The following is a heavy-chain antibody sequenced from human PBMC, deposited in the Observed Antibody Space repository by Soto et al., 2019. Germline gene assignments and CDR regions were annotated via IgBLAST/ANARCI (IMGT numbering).Heavy chain of an antibody. D-gene: IGHD6-19*01. Sequence: PWGSLRLSCAACGCSFGGSAMHWVRQASGKGLERVGHSRSKTNSYATAYAESVKDRLSISRDDSMNRAYLQMNSLNTEDTDVYFSTRQAAPVQWLVVPTDYHFGYWRQGTLVTVSS. CDR3: TRQAAPVQWLVVPTDYHFGY. CDR1: GCSFGGSA. CDR2: SRSKTNSYAT. J-gene: IGHJ4*02. V-gene: IGHV3-73*01.